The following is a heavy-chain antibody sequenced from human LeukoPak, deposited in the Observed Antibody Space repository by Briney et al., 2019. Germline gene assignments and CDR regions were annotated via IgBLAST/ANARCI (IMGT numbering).Heavy chain of an antibody. Sequence: PSETLSLTCAVHGGSFSGYYWNVIRHPPGKGLEWIGEIDDNGFTKYIPSLKSRVTVSVDSSKNQFSLKLSSVTAADTAVYYCARGRNTMVRGALGAETRYYYSYYMDVWGKGTTVTVSS. V-gene: IGHV4-34*01. J-gene: IGHJ6*03. CDR3: ARGRNTMVRGALGAETRYYYSYYMDV. CDR2: IDDNGFT. D-gene: IGHD3-10*01. CDR1: GGSFSGYY.